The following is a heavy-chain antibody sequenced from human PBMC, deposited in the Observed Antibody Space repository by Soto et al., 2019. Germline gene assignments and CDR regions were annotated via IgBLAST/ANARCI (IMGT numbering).Heavy chain of an antibody. Sequence: PSETLSLTCAAYGGSFSGYYWSWIRQPPGKGLEWIGEINHSGSTNYNPSLKSRVTISVDTSKNQFSLKLSSVTAADTAVYYCARVYYDSSGYDAFDIWGQGTMVTVSS. V-gene: IGHV4-34*01. CDR3: ARVYYDSSGYDAFDI. CDR1: GGSFSGYY. CDR2: INHSGST. D-gene: IGHD3-22*01. J-gene: IGHJ3*02.